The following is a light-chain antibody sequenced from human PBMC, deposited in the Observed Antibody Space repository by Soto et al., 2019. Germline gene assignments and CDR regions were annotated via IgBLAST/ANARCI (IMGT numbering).Light chain of an antibody. V-gene: IGKV1-9*01. J-gene: IGKJ5*01. CDR2: AAS. Sequence: DIQLTQSPSFLSASVGDRVTITCRASQGISSYLAWYQQKPGKAPKLLIYAASTLQSGVPSRFSGSGSGTEFTLTISILQPEDFATYYCQQLNSLITFGQGTRLEIK. CDR1: QGISSY. CDR3: QQLNSLIT.